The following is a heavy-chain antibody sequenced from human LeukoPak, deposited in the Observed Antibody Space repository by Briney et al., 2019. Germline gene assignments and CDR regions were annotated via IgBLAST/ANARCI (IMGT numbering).Heavy chain of an antibody. Sequence: GGSVRLSCVASGFTFSENWMHWVRQAPGKGLAWVSHINRDGGLTNYADSVKGRFTISRDNARNTLYLQMSSLRVEDTAIYFCAREEHRLAEAGTSAFDLGGQGTLVTVSP. CDR2: INRDGGLT. CDR1: GFTFSENW. V-gene: IGHV3-74*01. CDR3: AREEHRLAEAGTSAFDL. D-gene: IGHD6-13*01. J-gene: IGHJ3*01.